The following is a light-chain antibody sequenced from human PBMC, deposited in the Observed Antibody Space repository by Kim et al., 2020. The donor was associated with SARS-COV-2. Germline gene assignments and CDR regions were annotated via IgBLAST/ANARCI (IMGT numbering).Light chain of an antibody. Sequence: SASVGDRVTITCRASQSISSYLNWYQQKPGKAPNVLIYAASNLQSGVPSRFSGSGSGTDFTLTISSLQPEDFATYYCQQSYNTPLTFGGGTKVEIK. V-gene: IGKV1-39*01. CDR3: QQSYNTPLT. J-gene: IGKJ4*01. CDR2: AAS. CDR1: QSISSY.